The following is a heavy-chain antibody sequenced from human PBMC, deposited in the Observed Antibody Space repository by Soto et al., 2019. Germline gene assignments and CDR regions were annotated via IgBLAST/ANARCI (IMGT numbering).Heavy chain of an antibody. CDR3: ARGKYSSSWYEFDYYYGMDV. CDR2: INPNSGGT. J-gene: IGHJ6*02. CDR1: GYTFTSYG. D-gene: IGHD6-13*01. Sequence: ASVKVSCKASGYTFTSYGISWVRQAPGQGLEWMGWINPNSGGTNYAQKFQGWVTMTRDTSISTAYMELSRLRSDDTAVYYCARGKYSSSWYEFDYYYGMDVWGQGTTVTVSS. V-gene: IGHV1-2*04.